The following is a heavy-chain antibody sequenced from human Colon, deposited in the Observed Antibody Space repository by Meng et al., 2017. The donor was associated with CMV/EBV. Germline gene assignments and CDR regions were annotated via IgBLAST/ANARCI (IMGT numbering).Heavy chain of an antibody. J-gene: IGHJ3*01. V-gene: IGHV1-2*02. CDR1: GYPFNDYK. CDR2: INPKLGGP. Sequence: ASVKVSCKASGYPFNDYKLHWVRQAPGQGLEWMEWINPKLGGPTYANKFQGRVTVTKDTSIGTVYMELTRLTSDDTAIYYCARATDDAFDFWGQGTMVTVSS. CDR3: ARATDDAFDF.